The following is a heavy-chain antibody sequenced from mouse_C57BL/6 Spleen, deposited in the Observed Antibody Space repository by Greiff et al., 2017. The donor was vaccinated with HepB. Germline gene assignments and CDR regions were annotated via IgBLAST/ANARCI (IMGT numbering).Heavy chain of an antibody. CDR1: GFTFSNYW. Sequence: EVKLVESGGGLVQPGGSMKLSCVASGFTFSNYWMNWVRQSPEKGLEWVAQIRLKSDNYATHYAESVKGRFTISRDDSKSSVYLQMNNLRAEDTGIYYCTVYYDYDGGNFDYWGQGTTLTVSS. D-gene: IGHD2-4*01. CDR2: IRLKSDNYAT. V-gene: IGHV6-3*01. J-gene: IGHJ2*01. CDR3: TVYYDYDGGNFDY.